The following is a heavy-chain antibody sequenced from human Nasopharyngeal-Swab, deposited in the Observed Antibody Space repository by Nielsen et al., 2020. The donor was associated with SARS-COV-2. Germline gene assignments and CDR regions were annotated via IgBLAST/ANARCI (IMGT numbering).Heavy chain of an antibody. CDR3: VRGGLGTGLEN. D-gene: IGHD1-14*01. CDR1: GFTFSRNW. CDR2: IDVDGRRT. V-gene: IGHV3-74*01. Sequence: GESLKISCAAAGFTFSRNWKHWVRLPPGKGLEWVSQIDVDGRRTTYADSVKGRFTISRDNAKNTLYLQMNSLRAEDTAVYYCVRGGLGTGLENWGQGTLVTVSS. J-gene: IGHJ4*02.